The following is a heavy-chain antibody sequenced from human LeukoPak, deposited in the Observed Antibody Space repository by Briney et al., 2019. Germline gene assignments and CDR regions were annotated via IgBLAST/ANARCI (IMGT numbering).Heavy chain of an antibody. Sequence: GGSLRLSCAASGFAFSSYVMHWVRQAPGKGLERVTIIWFDGNNKYYADSVKGRFTISRDNSKNTLYLQMNSLRAEDTAVYYCASARPTSSWTAFDIWGQGTMVTVSS. J-gene: IGHJ3*02. CDR3: ASARPTSSWTAFDI. CDR1: GFAFSSYV. D-gene: IGHD6-13*01. V-gene: IGHV3-33*01. CDR2: IWFDGNNK.